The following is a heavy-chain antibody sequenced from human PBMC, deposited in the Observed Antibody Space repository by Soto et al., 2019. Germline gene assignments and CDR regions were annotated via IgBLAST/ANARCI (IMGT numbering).Heavy chain of an antibody. D-gene: IGHD6-19*01. CDR2: ISYDGSNK. CDR3: ARDRAVAVFDY. V-gene: IGHV3-30-3*01. CDR1: GFTFSSYA. Sequence: QVQLVESGGGVVQPGRSLRLSCAASGFTFSSYAMHWVRQAPGKGLEWVAVISYDGSNKYYADSVKGRFTISRDNSKNPLYLQMNSLRAEDTAVYYCARDRAVAVFDYWGQGTLVTVSS. J-gene: IGHJ4*02.